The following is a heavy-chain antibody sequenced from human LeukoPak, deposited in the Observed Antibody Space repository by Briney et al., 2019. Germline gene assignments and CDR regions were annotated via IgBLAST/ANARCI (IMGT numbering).Heavy chain of an antibody. Sequence: PSETLSLTCTVSGGSISSSSYYWGWIRQPPGKGLEWVGSIYYSGSTYYNPSLKSRVTISVDTPKNQFSLKLSSVTAADTAVYYCATSYGSGSYYNILPDYWGQGTLVTVSS. V-gene: IGHV4-39*01. J-gene: IGHJ4*02. D-gene: IGHD3-10*01. CDR1: GGSISSSSYY. CDR2: IYYSGST. CDR3: ATSYGSGSYYNILPDY.